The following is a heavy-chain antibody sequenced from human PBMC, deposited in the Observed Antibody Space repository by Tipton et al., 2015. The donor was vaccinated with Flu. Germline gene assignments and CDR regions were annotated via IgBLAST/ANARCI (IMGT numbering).Heavy chain of an antibody. CDR3: ARLSFSVGWYFDL. Sequence: TLSLTCTVSGGSISGNYYYWSWIRQHPEKGLEWIGYIYYSGSTWYNPSLKSRVTISVDTSKKQFSLELNSVTAADTAVYYCARLSFSVGWYFDLWGRGPLVTVSS. D-gene: IGHD2-2*01. V-gene: IGHV4-31*03. J-gene: IGHJ2*01. CDR2: IYYSGST. CDR1: GGSISGNYYY.